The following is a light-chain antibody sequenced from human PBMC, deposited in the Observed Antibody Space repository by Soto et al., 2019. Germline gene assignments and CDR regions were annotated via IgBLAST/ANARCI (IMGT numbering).Light chain of an antibody. CDR2: AAS. J-gene: IGKJ5*01. V-gene: IGKV1-39*01. CDR3: QQYYSYPIT. CDR1: QSISSY. Sequence: DIQMTQSPSSVSASVGDRITITCRASQSISSYLNWYQQKPGKAPKLLIYAASSLQSGVPSRFSGSGSGTDFTLTISCLQSEDFATYYCQQYYSYPITFGQGTRLEIK.